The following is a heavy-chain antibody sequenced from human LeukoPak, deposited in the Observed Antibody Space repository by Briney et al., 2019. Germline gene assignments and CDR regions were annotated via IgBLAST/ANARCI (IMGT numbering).Heavy chain of an antibody. D-gene: IGHD3-22*01. CDR1: GYTFTSYY. CDR2: INPSGGST. CDR3: ARRGTYDSSGYYQRFYYFDY. V-gene: IGHV1-46*01. J-gene: IGHJ4*02. Sequence: ASVKVSCKASGYTFTSYYMHWVRQAPGQGLEWMGIINPSGGSTSYAQKFQGRVTMTRDTSTSTVYMELSSLRSEDTAVYYCARRGTYDSSGYYQRFYYFDYWGQGTLVTVSS.